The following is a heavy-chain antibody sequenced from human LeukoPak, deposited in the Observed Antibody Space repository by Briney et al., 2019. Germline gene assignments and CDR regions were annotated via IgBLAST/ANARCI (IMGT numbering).Heavy chain of an antibody. Sequence: PGRSLRLSCAASGFTFSTYEMNWVRQAPGKGLEWVSYISSSGGTIHYSDSVKGRFTISRDNAKNSLYLQMNSLRAEDTAVYYCVREVRREGDQFDYWGQGTLVTVSS. CDR1: GFTFSTYE. J-gene: IGHJ4*02. D-gene: IGHD2-21*01. V-gene: IGHV3-48*03. CDR3: VREVRREGDQFDY. CDR2: ISSSGGTI.